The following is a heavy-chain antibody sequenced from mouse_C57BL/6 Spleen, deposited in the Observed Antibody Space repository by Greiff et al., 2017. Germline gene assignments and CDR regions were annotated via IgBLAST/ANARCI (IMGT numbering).Heavy chain of an antibody. J-gene: IGHJ4*01. CDR1: GFSFTSYG. V-gene: IGHV2-2*01. CDR2: IWSGGST. Sequence: QVQLQQSGPGLVQPSQSLSITCTVSGFSFTSYGVHWVRQSPGKGLVWLGVIWSGGSTDYNAAFIFRLSISKDNSKSQVFFKMNSLQADDTAIYYCARNVFTKVVAPMDYWGQGTSVTVSS. D-gene: IGHD1-1*01. CDR3: ARNVFTKVVAPMDY.